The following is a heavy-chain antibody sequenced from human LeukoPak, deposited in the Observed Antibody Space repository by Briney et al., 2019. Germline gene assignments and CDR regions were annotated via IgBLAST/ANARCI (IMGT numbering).Heavy chain of an antibody. CDR1: GYTFTSYD. J-gene: IGHJ5*02. CDR2: MNPNSGNT. CDR3: APTLDYYGSGSGFDP. Sequence: GASVKASCKASGYTFTSYDINWVRQATGQGLEWMGWMNPNSGNTGYAQKLQGRVTMTRNTSISTAYMELSSLRSEDTAVYYCAPTLDYYGSGSGFDPWGQGTLVTVSS. D-gene: IGHD3-10*01. V-gene: IGHV1-8*01.